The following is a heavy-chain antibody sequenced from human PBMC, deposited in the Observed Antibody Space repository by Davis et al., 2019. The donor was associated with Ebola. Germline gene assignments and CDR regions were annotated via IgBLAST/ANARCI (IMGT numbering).Heavy chain of an antibody. CDR3: ARERNDFWSGYYRGDAFDI. D-gene: IGHD3-3*01. V-gene: IGHV3-53*01. Sequence: GESLKISCAASGFTVSSNYMSWVRQAPGKGLEWVSVIYSGGSTYYADSVKGRFTISRDNSKNTLYLQMNSLRAEDTAVYYCARERNDFWSGYYRGDAFDIWGQGTMVTVSS. J-gene: IGHJ3*02. CDR2: IYSGGST. CDR1: GFTVSSNY.